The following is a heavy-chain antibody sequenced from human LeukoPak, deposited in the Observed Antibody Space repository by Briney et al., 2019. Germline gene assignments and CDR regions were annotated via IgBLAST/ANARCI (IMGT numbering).Heavy chain of an antibody. Sequence: SVKVSCKASGGTFSSYAISWVRQAPGQGLEWMGGIIPIFGIANYAQKFQGRVTITADKATSTAYMELSSLRSEDTAVYYCARGSLYYYGSGSYYLGSRSNNFDYWGQGTLVTVSS. J-gene: IGHJ4*02. CDR3: ARGSLYYYGSGSYYLGSRSNNFDY. CDR1: GGTFSSYA. CDR2: IIPIFGIA. D-gene: IGHD3-10*01. V-gene: IGHV1-69*10.